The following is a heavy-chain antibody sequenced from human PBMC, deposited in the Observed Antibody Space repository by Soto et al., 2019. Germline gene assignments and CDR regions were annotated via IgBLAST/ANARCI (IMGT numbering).Heavy chain of an antibody. V-gene: IGHV3-30*18. CDR2: ISYDGSTK. CDR1: GFLFSSYG. D-gene: IGHD1-20*01. Sequence: QVQLMESGGGVVQTGRSLRLSCTASGFLFSSYGLHWVRQAPVKGLEWVTLISYDGSTKYYTDSVKGRFTISRDNSRNTLYLQMNSLRVEDTAVYDCAKGYTTKVTDWGQGTLVTVSS. J-gene: IGHJ4*02. CDR3: AKGYTTKVTD.